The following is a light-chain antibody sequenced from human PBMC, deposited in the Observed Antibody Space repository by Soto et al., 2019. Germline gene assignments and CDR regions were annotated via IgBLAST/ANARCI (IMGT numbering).Light chain of an antibody. J-gene: IGKJ1*01. CDR1: QSVTDNY. Sequence: EIVLTQSPDTLSLSPGERATLSCRASQSVTDNYLSWYQQKPGQAPRLLIYGASNRATGIPDRFSGTRSGTGFSLTIIRLAPEDFAVYYCQHYGNSPKFGQGTKV. V-gene: IGKV3-20*01. CDR2: GAS. CDR3: QHYGNSPK.